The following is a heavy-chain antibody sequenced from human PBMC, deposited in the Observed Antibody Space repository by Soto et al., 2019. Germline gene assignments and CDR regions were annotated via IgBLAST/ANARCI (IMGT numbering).Heavy chain of an antibody. Sequence: QVRLVQSGAEVKKPGSSVKVSCKASGGTFSSSALNWVRQAPGRGLEWMGGIIPMLGTANYAQKFQGRVTITADKSTKTAYMELSGLRSEDTTVYYCTRGVPSNAYFDYWGQGTLVTVSS. CDR2: IIPMLGTA. D-gene: IGHD3-10*01. J-gene: IGHJ4*02. V-gene: IGHV1-69*06. CDR3: TRGVPSNAYFDY. CDR1: GGTFSSSA.